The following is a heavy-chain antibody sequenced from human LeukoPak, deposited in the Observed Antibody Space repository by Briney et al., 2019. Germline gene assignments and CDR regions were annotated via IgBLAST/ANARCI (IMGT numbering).Heavy chain of an antibody. CDR2: IKEDGSAK. J-gene: IGHJ4*02. V-gene: IGHV3-7*04. CDR1: GFTFSKTW. CDR3: AKDDDGYY. D-gene: IGHD3-3*01. Sequence: GGSLRLSCAASGFTFSKTWMSWVRQTPEKGLEWVANIKEDGSAKYYVDSVKGRFTISRDNAKNSLYLQMNSLRAEDTAVYYCAKDDDGYYWGQGILVTVSS.